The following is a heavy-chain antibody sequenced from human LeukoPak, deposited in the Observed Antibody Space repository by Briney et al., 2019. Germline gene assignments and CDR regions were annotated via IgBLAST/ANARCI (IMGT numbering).Heavy chain of an antibody. Sequence: SETLSLTCAVSGYSISSGYYWGRIRQPPGKGLEWIGSIYHSGSTYYNPSLKSRVTISVDTSKNQFSLKLSSVTAADTAVYYCARDQSAYSSGWYSNFDYWGQGTLVTVSS. D-gene: IGHD6-19*01. CDR1: GYSISSGYY. V-gene: IGHV4-38-2*02. CDR2: IYHSGST. J-gene: IGHJ4*02. CDR3: ARDQSAYSSGWYSNFDY.